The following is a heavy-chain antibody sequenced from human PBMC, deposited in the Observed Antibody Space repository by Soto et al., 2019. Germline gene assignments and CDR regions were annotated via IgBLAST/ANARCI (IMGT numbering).Heavy chain of an antibody. J-gene: IGHJ4*02. CDR1: GGSISSGGYY. V-gene: IGHV4-31*03. D-gene: IGHD2-2*01. CDR3: ARVPKDIVVVPAAINQLWYFYY. Sequence: QVQLQESGPGLVKPSQTLSLTCTVSGGSISSGGYYWSWIRQHPGKGLEWIGYIYYSGSTYYNPSLKSRVTISVDTSKNQFSLKLSSVTAADTAVYYCARVPKDIVVVPAAINQLWYFYYWGQGTLVTVSS. CDR2: IYYSGST.